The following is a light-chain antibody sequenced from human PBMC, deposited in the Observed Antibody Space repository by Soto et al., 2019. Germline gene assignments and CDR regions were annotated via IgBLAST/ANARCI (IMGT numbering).Light chain of an antibody. V-gene: IGLV2-14*01. CDR1: SSDVGGYNY. J-gene: IGLJ1*01. Sequence: HSELTQPASVSGSPGQSITISCTGTSSDVGGYNYVSWYQQHPGKAPKLMIYDVTNRPSGVSNRFSGSKSGSTASLTISGLQAEDEADYYCSSYTGSTTLGVFGTGTKVTVL. CDR2: DVT. CDR3: SSYTGSTTLGV.